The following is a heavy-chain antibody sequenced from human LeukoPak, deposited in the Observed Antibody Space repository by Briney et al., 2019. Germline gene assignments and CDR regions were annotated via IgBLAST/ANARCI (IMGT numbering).Heavy chain of an antibody. D-gene: IGHD5-18*01. CDR3: ARVRGYSYANEYHFEY. V-gene: IGHV3-23*01. CDR1: GFTFKNYA. J-gene: IGHJ4*02. CDR2: IRDSGDTT. Sequence: GGSLRVSCSTSGFTFKNYAMTWVRQTPGNGLEWVSSIRDSGDTTYYTDSVKGRFTISRDNSKNMLYLQMNLLRAEDTALYYCARVRGYSYANEYHFEYWGQGTLVTVSS.